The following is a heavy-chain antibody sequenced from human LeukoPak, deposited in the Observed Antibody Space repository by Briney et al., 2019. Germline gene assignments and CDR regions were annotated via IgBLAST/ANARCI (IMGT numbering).Heavy chain of an antibody. D-gene: IGHD1-26*01. CDR1: GFTFSNSA. CDR3: AAEIYSGTYGRCCSFAF. CDR2: IIVGSGNT. Sequence: SVKVSCKASGFTFSNSAMQWVRQARGQRLEWIGWIIVGSGNTHYAQNFQERLTITRDMSTNTAYMELSSLRSEDTAVYYCAAEIYSGTYGRCCSFAFWGQGTLVTVSS. J-gene: IGHJ4*02. V-gene: IGHV1-58*02.